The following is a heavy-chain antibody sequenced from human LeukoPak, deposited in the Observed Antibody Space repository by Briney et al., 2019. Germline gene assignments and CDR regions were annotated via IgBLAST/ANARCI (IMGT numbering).Heavy chain of an antibody. V-gene: IGHV3-9*01. CDR2: ISWNSGSI. CDR1: GFTFDDYA. CDR3: AKLATYYYDTSGYLDY. Sequence: GGSLRLSCAASGFTFDDYAMHWVRQAPGKGLEWVSGISWNSGSIGYADSVKGRFTISRDNAKNSLYLQMNSLRAEDTAVYYCAKLATYYYDTSGYLDYWGQGTLVTVSS. J-gene: IGHJ4*02. D-gene: IGHD3-22*01.